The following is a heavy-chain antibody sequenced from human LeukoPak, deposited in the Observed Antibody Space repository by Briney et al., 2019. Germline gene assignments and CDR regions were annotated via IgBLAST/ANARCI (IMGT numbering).Heavy chain of an antibody. CDR1: GGSISSYY. CDR2: IYYSGST. Sequence: PSETLSLTCTVSGGSISSYYWSWIRQPPGKGLEWIGYIYYSGSTNYNPSLKSRVTISVDTSKNQFSLKLSSVTAADTAVYYCARASLRIQPNYNWFDPWGQGTLVTVSS. D-gene: IGHD1-14*01. CDR3: ARASLRIQPNYNWFDP. J-gene: IGHJ5*02. V-gene: IGHV4-59*01.